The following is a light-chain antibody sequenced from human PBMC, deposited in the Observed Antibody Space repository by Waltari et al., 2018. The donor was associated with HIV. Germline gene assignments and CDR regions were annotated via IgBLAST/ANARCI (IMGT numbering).Light chain of an antibody. J-gene: IGKJ5*01. Sequence: IQMSQAPSSLSPSVGDRVTITCRASRDIRNDLAWYQQKSGEVPKLLIYGASTLRSGVSSRFRGSASGTEFTLTINGLQPEDVASYYCQNDDSAPVAFGQGTRLEI. CDR1: RDIRND. V-gene: IGKV1-27*01. CDR3: QNDDSAPVA. CDR2: GAS.